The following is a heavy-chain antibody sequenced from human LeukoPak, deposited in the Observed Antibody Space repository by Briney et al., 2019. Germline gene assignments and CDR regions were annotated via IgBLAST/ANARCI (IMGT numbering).Heavy chain of an antibody. CDR3: ARHRTGGLDY. CDR2: IYYSGST. Sequence: NPSETLSLTCTVSGGSISSYYWSWIRQPPGKGQEWIGYIYYSGSTNYNPSLKSRVTISVDTSKNQFSLKLSSVTAADTAVYYCARHRTGGLDYWGQGTLVTVSS. D-gene: IGHD7-27*01. V-gene: IGHV4-59*08. J-gene: IGHJ4*02. CDR1: GGSISSYY.